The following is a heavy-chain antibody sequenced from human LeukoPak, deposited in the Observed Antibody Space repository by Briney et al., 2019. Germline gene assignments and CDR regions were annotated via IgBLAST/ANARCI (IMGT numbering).Heavy chain of an antibody. CDR1: GGSISSSTYY. V-gene: IGHV4-61*01. Sequence: SETLSLTCTVSGGSISSSTYYWSWIRQPPGKGLEWIGYIYYSGSTNYNPSLKSRVTISVDTSKNQFSLKLSSVTAADTAVYYCARWYSSSWTRGWFDPWGQGTLVTVSS. J-gene: IGHJ5*02. D-gene: IGHD6-13*01. CDR3: ARWYSSSWTRGWFDP. CDR2: IYYSGST.